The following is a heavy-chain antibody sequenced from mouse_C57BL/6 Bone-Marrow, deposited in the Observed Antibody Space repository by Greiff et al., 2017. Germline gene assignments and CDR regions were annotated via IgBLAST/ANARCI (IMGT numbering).Heavy chain of an antibody. CDR1: GYTFTSYG. CDR3: ARRTFTTGVDY. J-gene: IGHJ2*01. Sequence: VQVVESGAELARPGASVKLSCKASGYTFTSYGISWVKQRTGQGLEWIGEIYPRSGNTNYNEKFKGKATLTADKSSSTAYVELRSLTSEDSAVYCCARRTFTTGVDYWGQGTTLTVSS. D-gene: IGHD1-1*01. CDR2: IYPRSGNT. V-gene: IGHV1-81*01.